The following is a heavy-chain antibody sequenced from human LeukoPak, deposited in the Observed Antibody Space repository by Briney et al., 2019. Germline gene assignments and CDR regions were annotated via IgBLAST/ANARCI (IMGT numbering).Heavy chain of an antibody. Sequence: PGGSLRLSCAASGFTVSSNYMSWVRQAPGKGLEWVSVIYSGGSTYYADSVKGRFTISRDNSKNTLYLQMNSMRAEDTAVYYCARVSGVVVTRFDPWGQGTLVTVSS. CDR3: ARVSGVVVTRFDP. J-gene: IGHJ5*02. CDR1: GFTVSSNY. CDR2: IYSGGST. D-gene: IGHD3-22*01. V-gene: IGHV3-53*01.